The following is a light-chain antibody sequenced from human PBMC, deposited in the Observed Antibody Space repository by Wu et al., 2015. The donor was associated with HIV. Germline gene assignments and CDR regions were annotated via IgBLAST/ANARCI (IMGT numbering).Light chain of an antibody. CDR1: QEISSPY. Sequence: DIVLTQSPGTLSLSPGERATLSCRTSQEISSPYLAWFQQKPGQTPRLLIYAASSRATGIPDRFSGSGSGTDFTLTISRLEPEDFAVYYCQQYNNWARAFGQGTKVEIK. CDR3: QQYNNWARA. J-gene: IGKJ1*01. V-gene: IGKV3-20*01. CDR2: AAS.